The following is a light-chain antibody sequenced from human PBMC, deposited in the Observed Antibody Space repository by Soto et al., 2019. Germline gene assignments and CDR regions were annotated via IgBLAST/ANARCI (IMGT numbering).Light chain of an antibody. CDR1: QTISNF. CDR3: QQTFSTPIT. Sequence: DIQMTQSPSSLSASVGDRVTITCRASQTISNFLNWYQQRSGEAPKLLLYDVSTLQTGVPSRFSGSVSGTDFSLTISRLQPEDLGTYYCQQTFSTPITFGQGTRLEIK. V-gene: IGKV1-39*01. J-gene: IGKJ5*01. CDR2: DVS.